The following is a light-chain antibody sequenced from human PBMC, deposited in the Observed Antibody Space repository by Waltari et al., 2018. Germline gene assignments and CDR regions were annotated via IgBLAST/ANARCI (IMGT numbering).Light chain of an antibody. CDR2: DAS. Sequence: EIVLTQSPATLSLSPGERATLSCRASQSVSSYLVWYQQKPGQAPRLLISDASNRATGIPSRFSGSGSGTDFTLTISSLEPEDSAVYYCQQRSNWPSTFGQGTRLEIK. CDR3: QQRSNWPST. V-gene: IGKV3-11*01. CDR1: QSVSSY. J-gene: IGKJ5*01.